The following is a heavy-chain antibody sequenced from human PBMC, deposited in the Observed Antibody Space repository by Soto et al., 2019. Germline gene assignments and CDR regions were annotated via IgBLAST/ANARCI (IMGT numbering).Heavy chain of an antibody. D-gene: IGHD3-9*01. CDR1: GLTFSDYY. CDR3: ARTQLRYFDWLSTNYYFDF. Sequence: GGSLRLSCAASGLTFSDYYMSWIRQAPGKGLEWVSVIYSGGSTYYADSVKGRFTISRDNSKNTLYLQMNSLRAEDTAVYYCARTQLRYFDWLSTNYYFDFWGQGTLVTVSS. V-gene: IGHV3-53*01. J-gene: IGHJ4*02. CDR2: IYSGGST.